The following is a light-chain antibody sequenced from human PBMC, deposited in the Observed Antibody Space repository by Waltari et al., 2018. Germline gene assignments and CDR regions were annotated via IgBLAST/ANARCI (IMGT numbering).Light chain of an antibody. Sequence: DIQMTQSPSTLSASVGDRVTITCRAIQLFGSWLAWYQQKPGKAPKVLISDVSNLASGVPSRFSGSGSGTEFTLTISSLQPDDFATYYCQQHNGYFGGGTKVEIK. CDR2: DVS. J-gene: IGKJ4*01. CDR3: QQHNGY. CDR1: QLFGSW. V-gene: IGKV1-5*01.